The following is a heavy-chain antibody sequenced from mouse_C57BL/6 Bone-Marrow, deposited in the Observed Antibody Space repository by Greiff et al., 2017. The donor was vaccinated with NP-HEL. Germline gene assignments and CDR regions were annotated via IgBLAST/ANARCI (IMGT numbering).Heavy chain of an antibody. CDR1: GYTFTSYW. D-gene: IGHD1-1*01. CDR3: ARWDYYGSSYVGWYFDV. Sequence: QVQLKQPGAELVMPGASVKLSCKASGYTFTSYWMHWVKQRPGQGLEWIGEIDPSDSYTNYNQKFKGKSTLTVDKSSSTAYMQLSSLTSEDSAVYYCARWDYYGSSYVGWYFDVWGTGTTVTVSS. V-gene: IGHV1-69*01. CDR2: IDPSDSYT. J-gene: IGHJ1*03.